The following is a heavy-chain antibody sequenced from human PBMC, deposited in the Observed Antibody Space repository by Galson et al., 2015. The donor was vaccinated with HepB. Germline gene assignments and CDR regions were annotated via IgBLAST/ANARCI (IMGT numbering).Heavy chain of an antibody. V-gene: IGHV3-15*01. CDR3: TTRPDYSNYPPFDY. CDR2: IKSKTDGGTT. D-gene: IGHD4-11*01. Sequence: SLRLSCAASGFTFSNAWMSWVRQAPGKGLEWVGRIKSKTDGGTTDYPAPVKGRFTISRDDSKNTLYLQMNSLKIEDTAVYYCTTRPDYSNYPPFDYWGQGTLVTVSS. J-gene: IGHJ4*02. CDR1: GFTFSNAW.